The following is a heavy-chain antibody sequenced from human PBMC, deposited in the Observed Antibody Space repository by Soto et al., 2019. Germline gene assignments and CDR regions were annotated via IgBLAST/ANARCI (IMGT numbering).Heavy chain of an antibody. CDR1: GFSFSSYS. V-gene: IGHV3-7*05. J-gene: IGHJ6*02. CDR3: ARGFPPLYYDFWSGYFAPSKYYGMDV. Sequence: GGSLRLSCAASGFSFSSYSMSWVRQAPGKGLEWVANINQDGSEKYYVDSVKGRFIISRDDAENSLYLQMSSLIAEDTAVYYCARGFPPLYYDFWSGYFAPSKYYGMDVWGQGTTVTVSS. D-gene: IGHD3-3*01. CDR2: INQDGSEK.